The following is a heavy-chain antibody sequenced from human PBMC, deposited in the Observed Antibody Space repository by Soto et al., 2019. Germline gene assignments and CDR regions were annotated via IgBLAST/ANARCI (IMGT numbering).Heavy chain of an antibody. CDR1: GFTFSSYA. CDR3: ARPYYYGSGSCFWPSGTNWFDP. D-gene: IGHD3-10*01. CDR2: ISGSGGST. J-gene: IGHJ5*02. V-gene: IGHV3-23*01. Sequence: EGSLRLSCAASGFTFSSYAMSWVRQAPGKGLEWVSAISGSGGSTYYADSVKGRITISRDNSKNTLYLQMNSLRAEDTAVYYCARPYYYGSGSCFWPSGTNWFDPWGQGTLVTVSS.